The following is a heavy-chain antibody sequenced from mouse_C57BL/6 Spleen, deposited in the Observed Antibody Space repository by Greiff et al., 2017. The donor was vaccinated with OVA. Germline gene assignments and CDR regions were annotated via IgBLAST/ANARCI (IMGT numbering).Heavy chain of an antibody. CDR2: ISYDGSN. CDR3: ARITTRGYAMDY. Sequence: EVKLQESGPGLVKPSQSLSLTCSVTGYSITSGYYWNWIRQFPGNKLEWMGYISYDGSNNYNPSLKNRISITRDTSKNQFFLKLNSVTTEDTATYYCARITTRGYAMDYWGQGTSVTVSS. D-gene: IGHD1-1*01. V-gene: IGHV3-6*01. CDR1: GYSITSGYY. J-gene: IGHJ4*01.